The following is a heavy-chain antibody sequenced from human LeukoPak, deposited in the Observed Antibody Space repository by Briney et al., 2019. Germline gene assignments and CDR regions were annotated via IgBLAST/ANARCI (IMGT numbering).Heavy chain of an antibody. J-gene: IGHJ5*02. V-gene: IGHV3-23*01. Sequence: GGSLRVSCAASGFTFSSYAMRWVRQDPGNGLEWVSAISGSGGSTYYADSVRGRFTISRDNSKNTLYLQMNSLRAEDTAVYYCAKGDIVVVTAWFDPWGQGTLVTVSS. CDR1: GFTFSSYA. CDR2: ISGSGGST. D-gene: IGHD2-21*02. CDR3: AKGDIVVVTAWFDP.